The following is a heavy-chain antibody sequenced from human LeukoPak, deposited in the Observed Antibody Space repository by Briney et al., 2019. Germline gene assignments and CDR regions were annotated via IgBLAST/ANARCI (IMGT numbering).Heavy chain of an antibody. D-gene: IGHD2-2*01. J-gene: IGHJ5*02. CDR1: GGSISSSSYY. CDR2: IYYSGST. CDR3: ARHGEKYQLLPFDP. V-gene: IGHV4-39*01. Sequence: KPSETLSLTCTVSGGSISSSSYYWGWIRQPPGEGLEWIGSIYYSGSTYYNPSLKSRVTISVDTSKNQFSLKLSSVTAADTAVYYCARHGEKYQLLPFDPWGQGTLVTVSS.